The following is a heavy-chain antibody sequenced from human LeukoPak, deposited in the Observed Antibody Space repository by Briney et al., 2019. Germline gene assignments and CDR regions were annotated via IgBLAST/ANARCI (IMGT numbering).Heavy chain of an antibody. V-gene: IGHV3-30-3*01. D-gene: IGHD3-3*01. CDR2: ISYDGSNK. J-gene: IGHJ4*02. CDR3: AREGGLRFLEWLPGAYYFDY. Sequence: GGSLRLSCAASGFTFSSYAMHWVRQAPGKGLEWVAVISYDGSNKYYADSVKGRFTISRDNAKNSLYLQMNSLRAEDTAVYYCAREGGLRFLEWLPGAYYFDYWGQGTLVTVSS. CDR1: GFTFSSYA.